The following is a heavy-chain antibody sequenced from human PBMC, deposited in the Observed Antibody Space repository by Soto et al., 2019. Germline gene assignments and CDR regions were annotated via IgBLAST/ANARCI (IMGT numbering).Heavy chain of an antibody. J-gene: IGHJ6*02. V-gene: IGHV1-69*01. CDR1: GGSFSKYG. CDR3: TRRLCENYSYAMEV. Sequence: QVQLVQSGAEVKMPGSSVRVSCKASGGSFSKYGISWVRQAPGQGLEWMGGIIPMFGIGNYPEKFLGRVTNTEDGPTSTRHVELSSLTSQDTTVYVCTRRLCENYSYAMEVWGQGTKLIVSS. CDR2: IIPMFGIG.